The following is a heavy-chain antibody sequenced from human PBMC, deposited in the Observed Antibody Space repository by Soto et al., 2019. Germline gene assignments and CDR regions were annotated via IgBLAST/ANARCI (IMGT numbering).Heavy chain of an antibody. Sequence: SETLSLTCTVSGGSISSYYWSWIRQPPGKGLEWIGYIYYSGSTNYNPSLKSRVTISVDTSKNQFSLKLSSVTAADTAVYYCARHLGSGSYYRSAPDFDYWGQGTLVTVSS. V-gene: IGHV4-59*08. CDR2: IYYSGST. J-gene: IGHJ4*02. CDR1: GGSISSYY. D-gene: IGHD3-10*01. CDR3: ARHLGSGSYYRSAPDFDY.